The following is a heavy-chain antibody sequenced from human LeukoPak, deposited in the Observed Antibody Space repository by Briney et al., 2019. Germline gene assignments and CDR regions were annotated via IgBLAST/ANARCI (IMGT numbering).Heavy chain of an antibody. D-gene: IGHD1-26*01. J-gene: IGHJ4*02. CDR1: GGSIRSYY. CDR2: IYYSGST. V-gene: IGHV4-59*12. Sequence: SETLSLTCTVSGGSIRSYYWGWIRPPPGKGLEGIGYIYYSGSTNYNPSLKSRVTISVDTSKNQFSLKLSSVTAADTAVYYCAGRIVGATIRHFDYWGQGTLVTVSS. CDR3: AGRIVGATIRHFDY.